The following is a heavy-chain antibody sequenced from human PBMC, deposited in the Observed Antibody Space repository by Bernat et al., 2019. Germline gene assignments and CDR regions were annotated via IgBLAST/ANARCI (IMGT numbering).Heavy chain of an antibody. V-gene: IGHV3-74*01. CDR1: GFTFSSNW. CDR2: INRDGSST. J-gene: IGHJ4*02. Sequence: EVQLVESGGGLVQPGGSLRLPCAASGFTFSSNWMHWARQAPGKGLVWVSRINRDGSSTSYAESVKSRFTISRDNAKNTLYLQMNSLRAEDTAVYYCARGRYYYDSSLDYWGQGTLVTVSS. D-gene: IGHD3-22*01. CDR3: ARGRYYYDSSLDY.